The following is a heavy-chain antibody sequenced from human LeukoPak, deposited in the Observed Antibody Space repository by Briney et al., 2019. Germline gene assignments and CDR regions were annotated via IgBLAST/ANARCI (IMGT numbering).Heavy chain of an antibody. Sequence: ASVKVSCKVSGYTLTELSMHWVRQAPGKGLEWMGWINAGNGNTKYSQEFQGRVTITRDTSASTAYMELSSLRSEDMAVYYCARVGSGNGGDYWGQGTLVTVSS. CDR2: INAGNGNT. CDR1: GYTLTELS. D-gene: IGHD2-8*01. J-gene: IGHJ4*02. V-gene: IGHV1-3*03. CDR3: ARVGSGNGGDY.